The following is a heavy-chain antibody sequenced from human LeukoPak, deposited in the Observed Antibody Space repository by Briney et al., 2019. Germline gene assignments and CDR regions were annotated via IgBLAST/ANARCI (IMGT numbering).Heavy chain of an antibody. CDR1: GYTFTGYY. Sequence: ASVKVSFKASGYTFTGYYMHWVRQAPGQGLEWMGWINPNSGGANYAQKFQGRVTMTRDTSISTAYMELSRLRSDDTAVYYCARGNGYCSGGSCLPSWGQGTMVTVSS. V-gene: IGHV1-2*02. J-gene: IGHJ3*01. D-gene: IGHD2-15*01. CDR3: ARGNGYCSGGSCLPS. CDR2: INPNSGGA.